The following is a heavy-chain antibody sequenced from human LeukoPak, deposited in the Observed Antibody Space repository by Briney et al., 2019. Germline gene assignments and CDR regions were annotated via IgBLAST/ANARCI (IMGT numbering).Heavy chain of an antibody. D-gene: IGHD4-17*01. CDR1: EFSVRTNY. Sequence: PGGSLRLSCAASEFSVRTNYMTWVRQAPGKGLEWVSVLYDTGDAYYTDSVKGRFTISRDNSKNTLYLQMNNLRVEDTAVYYCARERNEVTTTGYYFDYWGQGTLVTVSS. V-gene: IGHV3-66*01. J-gene: IGHJ4*02. CDR2: LYDTGDA. CDR3: ARERNEVTTTGYYFDY.